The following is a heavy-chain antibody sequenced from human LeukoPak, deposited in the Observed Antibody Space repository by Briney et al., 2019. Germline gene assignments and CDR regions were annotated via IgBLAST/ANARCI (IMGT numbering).Heavy chain of an antibody. CDR2: ISYDGSNK. D-gene: IGHD3-10*01. J-gene: IGHJ4*02. V-gene: IGHV3-30-3*01. CDR3: ARDLWGRTMVRGAPPH. CDR1: GFTFSSYA. Sequence: GGSLRLSCAASGFTFSSYAMHWVRQAPGKGLEWVAVISYDGSNKYYADSVKGRFTISRDNSKNTLYLQTNSLRAEDTAVYYCARDLWGRTMVRGAPPHWGQGTLVTVSS.